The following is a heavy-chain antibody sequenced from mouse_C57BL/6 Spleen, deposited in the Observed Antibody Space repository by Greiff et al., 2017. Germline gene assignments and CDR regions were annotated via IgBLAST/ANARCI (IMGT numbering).Heavy chain of an antibody. V-gene: IGHV1-52*01. Sequence: QVQLQQPGAELVRPGSSVKLSCKASGYTFTSYWLHWVKQRPIQGLEGIGNIDPSDSETHYNQKFKDKATLTVDKSSSTAYMQLSSLASEDSAFYSCARSEGSSYGFAYWGQGTLVTVSA. CDR1: GYTFTSYW. CDR3: ARSEGSSYGFAY. D-gene: IGHD1-1*01. CDR2: IDPSDSET. J-gene: IGHJ3*01.